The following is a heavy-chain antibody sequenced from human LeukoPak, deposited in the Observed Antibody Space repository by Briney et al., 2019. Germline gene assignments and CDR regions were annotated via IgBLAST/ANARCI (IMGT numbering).Heavy chain of an antibody. V-gene: IGHV4-59*12. J-gene: IGHJ5*02. D-gene: IGHD3-10*01. CDR1: GGSISSYY. Sequence: SETLSLTCTVSGGSISSYYWSWIRQPPGKGLEWIGYIYYSGSTNYNPSLKSRVTISVDTSKNQFSLKLSSVTAADTAVYYCARSNPPITMVRGVTGFWFDPWGQETLVTVSS. CDR2: IYYSGST. CDR3: ARSNPPITMVRGVTGFWFDP.